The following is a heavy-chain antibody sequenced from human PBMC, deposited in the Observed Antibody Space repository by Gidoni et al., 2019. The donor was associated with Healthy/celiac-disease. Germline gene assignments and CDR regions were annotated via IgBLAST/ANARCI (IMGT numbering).Heavy chain of an antibody. V-gene: IGHV3-43*01. CDR3: AKSQYSSSWTFFDY. CDR1: GFTFDDYT. D-gene: IGHD6-6*01. J-gene: IGHJ4*02. Sequence: EVQLVESGGVVVQPGGFLRLSCSSSGFTFDDYTMHWFRQAPGKVLEWVSLISWDGGSTYYADSVKGRFTISRDNSKNSLYLQMNSLRTEDTALYYCAKSQYSSSWTFFDYWGQGTLVTVSS. CDR2: ISWDGGST.